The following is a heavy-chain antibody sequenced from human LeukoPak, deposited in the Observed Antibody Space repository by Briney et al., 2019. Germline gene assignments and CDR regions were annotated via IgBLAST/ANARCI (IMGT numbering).Heavy chain of an antibody. J-gene: IGHJ3*02. CDR3: ARGAVGQNGSKGDAFDI. Sequence: SQTLSLTCAISGDSVSSKSAAWSWIRQSPSIGLEWLGRTYYRSKWYDDYAVSLKSRITINPYTSKNQFSLNLNSVTPEDTAVYYCARGAVGQNGSKGDAFDIWGQGTMVTVSS. CDR1: GDSVSSKSAA. CDR2: TYYRSKWYD. V-gene: IGHV6-1*01.